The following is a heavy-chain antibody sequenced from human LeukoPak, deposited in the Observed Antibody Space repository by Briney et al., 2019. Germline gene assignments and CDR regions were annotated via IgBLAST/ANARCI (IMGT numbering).Heavy chain of an antibody. CDR1: GGTFSSYA. V-gene: IGHV1-69*04. J-gene: IGHJ6*02. CDR3: ARGGNSIHYYYGMDV. D-gene: IGHD4-23*01. Sequence: GASVKVSCKASGGTFSSYAISWVRQAPGQGLEWMGRIIPIFGIANYAQKFQGRVTITEDKSTSTAYMELSSLRSEDTAVYYCARGGNSIHYYYGMDVWGQGTTDTVSS. CDR2: IIPIFGIA.